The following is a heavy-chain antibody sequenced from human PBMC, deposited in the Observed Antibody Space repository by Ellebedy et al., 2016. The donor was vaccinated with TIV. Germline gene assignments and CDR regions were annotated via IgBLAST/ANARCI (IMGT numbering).Heavy chain of an antibody. V-gene: IGHV3-30*18. D-gene: IGHD2-8*02. Sequence: GESLKISCAASGFTFSNYWMHWVRQAPGKGLEWVAVISYDGSNKYYADSVKGRFTISRDNSRNTVYLQMNSLRPEDTAVYYCAKDLGKFPGLFCTGPDHWGQGTLVTVSS. CDR2: ISYDGSNK. J-gene: IGHJ1*01. CDR3: AKDLGKFPGLFCTGPDH. CDR1: GFTFSNYW.